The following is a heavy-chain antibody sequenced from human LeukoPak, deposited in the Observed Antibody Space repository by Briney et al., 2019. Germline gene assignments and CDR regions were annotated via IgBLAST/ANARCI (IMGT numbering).Heavy chain of an antibody. D-gene: IGHD3-16*01. J-gene: IGHJ1*01. Sequence: GGSLRLSCAASGFTFNTYAMTWVRQAPGKGLEWVSAVSISGGSTYYAVSVKGRFTISRDNSKNTLYLQMNGLRAEDTAVYYCAKSGHLCWGQGTLVTVSS. CDR2: VSISGGST. CDR3: AKSGHLC. V-gene: IGHV3-23*01. CDR1: GFTFNTYA.